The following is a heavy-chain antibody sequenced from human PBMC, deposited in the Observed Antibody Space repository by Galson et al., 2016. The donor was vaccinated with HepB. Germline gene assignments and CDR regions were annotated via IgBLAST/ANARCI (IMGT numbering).Heavy chain of an antibody. Sequence: SETLSLTCAVSVGSISTHNWWSWVRQSPGKGLEWIGEVYHSGGTNYNPSLKSRVTISVDKSKNQSSLNVSPVTAADTAIYFCARETCAGTFQGYDYWGQGTLVTVSS. J-gene: IGHJ4*02. CDR3: ARETCAGTFQGYDY. V-gene: IGHV4-4*02. CDR2: VYHSGGT. D-gene: IGHD1-1*01. CDR1: VGSISTHNW.